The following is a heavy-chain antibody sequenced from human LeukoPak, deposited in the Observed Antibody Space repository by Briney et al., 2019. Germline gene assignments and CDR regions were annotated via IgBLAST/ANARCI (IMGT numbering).Heavy chain of an antibody. CDR2: ISYSGTT. V-gene: IGHV4-39*01. D-gene: IGHD3-10*01. CDR3: ARIGVWFGEGNLSGYFDY. J-gene: IGHJ4*02. Sequence: SETLSLTCTVSGASISSSPYYWGWIRQSPGKGLEWIGSISYSGTTYYNPSLKSRVTISVDTSKNQFSLKLSSVTAADTAVYYCARIGVWFGEGNLSGYFDYWGQGTLVTVSS. CDR1: GASISSSPYY.